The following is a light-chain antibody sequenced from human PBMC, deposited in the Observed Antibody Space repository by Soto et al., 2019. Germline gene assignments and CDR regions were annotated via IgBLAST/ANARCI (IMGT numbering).Light chain of an antibody. CDR2: AAS. V-gene: IGKV1-12*02. J-gene: IGKJ4*01. CDR3: QQANIFPFT. Sequence: DIQLTQSPSFLSASVGDTVTITCRASQNIGDWLAWYQQKPGKVPQLLIYAASRLQSGVPSRFSGSRSGPNFTLTISSLQPEDCATYYCQQANIFPFTFGGGTKVDIK. CDR1: QNIGDW.